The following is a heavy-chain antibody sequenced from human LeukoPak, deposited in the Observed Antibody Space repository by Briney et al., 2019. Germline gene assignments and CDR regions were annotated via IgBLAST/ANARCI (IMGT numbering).Heavy chain of an antibody. J-gene: IGHJ3*02. CDR3: ARSPGEVVNPEYAFDI. D-gene: IGHD3-10*01. CDR1: GFTFSSYA. Sequence: GGSLRLSCSASGFTFSSYAMHWVRQAPGKGLEYVSAISSNGGSTYYADSVKGRFTISRDNSKNTLYLQMGSLRAEDMAVYYCARSPGEVVNPEYAFDIWGQGTMVTVSS. CDR2: ISSNGGST. V-gene: IGHV3-64*02.